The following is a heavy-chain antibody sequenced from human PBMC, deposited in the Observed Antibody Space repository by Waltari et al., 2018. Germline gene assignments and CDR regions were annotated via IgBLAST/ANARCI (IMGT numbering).Heavy chain of an antibody. V-gene: IGHV4-39*01. CDR3: ARRGVMGNYYYYYGMDV. CDR2: LYYSGST. Sequence: QLQLQESGPGLVKPSETLSLTCTVSGGSISSSSYYWGWIRQPPGKGLEWIGRLYYSGSTYENPPLKSRVPISVDTSKNQFSLKLGSVTAADTAVYYCARRGVMGNYYYYYGMDVWGQGTTVTVSS. D-gene: IGHD3-16*01. CDR1: GGSISSSSYY. J-gene: IGHJ6*02.